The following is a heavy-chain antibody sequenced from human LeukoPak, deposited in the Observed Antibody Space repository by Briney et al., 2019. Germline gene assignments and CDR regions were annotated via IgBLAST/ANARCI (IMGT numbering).Heavy chain of an antibody. CDR2: IWNDGSKK. J-gene: IGHJ3*02. V-gene: IGHV3-33*06. Sequence: GGSLRLSCAASGFTFSSYWMSWVRQAPGKGLEWVAVIWNDGSKKYYADSVKGRFTVSRDNSDNMLYLHMNSLRAEDTALYYCSKDYYFNSGSFYNSGFDIWGQGTMVTVSS. CDR3: SKDYYFNSGSFYNSGFDI. D-gene: IGHD3-10*01. CDR1: GFTFSSYW.